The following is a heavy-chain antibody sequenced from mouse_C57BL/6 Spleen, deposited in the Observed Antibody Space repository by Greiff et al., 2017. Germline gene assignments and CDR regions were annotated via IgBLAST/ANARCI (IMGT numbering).Heavy chain of an antibody. CDR1: GFTFSSYA. V-gene: IGHV5-9-1*02. CDR3: TRVELYAMDD. CDR2: ISSGGDYI. Sequence: DVQLQESGEGLVKPGGSLKLSCAASGFTFSSYAMSWVRQTPEKRLEWVAYISSGGDYIYYADTVKGRFPISRDNARNTLYLQMSSLKSEDTAMYYCTRVELYAMDDWGQGTSVTVSS. J-gene: IGHJ4*01.